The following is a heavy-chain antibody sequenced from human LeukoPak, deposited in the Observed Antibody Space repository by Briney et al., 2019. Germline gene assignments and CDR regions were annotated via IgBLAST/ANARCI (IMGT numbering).Heavy chain of an antibody. J-gene: IGHJ4*02. D-gene: IGHD3-22*01. CDR1: GGTFSSYA. Sequence: SVKVSCKASGGTFSSYAISWVRQAPGQGLEWMRRIIPIFGTANYAQKFQGRVTITTDESTSTAYMELSSLRSEDTAVYYCARGSYYYDSSGSYFDYWRPGTLVTVSS. CDR3: ARGSYYYDSSGSYFDY. V-gene: IGHV1-69*05. CDR2: IIPIFGTA.